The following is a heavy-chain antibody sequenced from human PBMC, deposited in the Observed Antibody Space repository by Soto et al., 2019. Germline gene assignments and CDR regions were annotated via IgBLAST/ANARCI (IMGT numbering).Heavy chain of an antibody. Sequence: ASVRVSCKAFGYTFTTYGINWVRQAPGQGLEWMGWVSPYNGDTTYAQKVQGRVTMTTDTSTRTAYLELGSLRSDDTAVYYCAREVGHMDVWGQGTTVTVSS. V-gene: IGHV1-18*04. J-gene: IGHJ6*02. CDR1: GYTFTTYG. CDR2: VSPYNGDT. CDR3: AREVGHMDV.